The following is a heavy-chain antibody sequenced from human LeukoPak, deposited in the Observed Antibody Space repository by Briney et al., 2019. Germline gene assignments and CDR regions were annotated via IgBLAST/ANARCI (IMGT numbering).Heavy chain of an antibody. CDR1: GYTFTSYD. D-gene: IGHD5-12*01. CDR2: MNPNSGNT. V-gene: IGHV1-8*03. J-gene: IGHJ4*02. CDR3: ARVLGSGYESDY. Sequence: ASVKVSCKASGYTFTSYDINWVRQATGQGLEWMGWMNPNSGNTGYAQKFQGRVTITRNTSISTAYMELSSLRSEDTAVYYCARVLGSGYESDYWGQGTLVPVSS.